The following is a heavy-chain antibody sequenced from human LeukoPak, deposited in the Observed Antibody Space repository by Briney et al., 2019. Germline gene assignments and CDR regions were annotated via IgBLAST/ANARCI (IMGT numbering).Heavy chain of an antibody. CDR2: INPSGGST. CDR1: GYAFTSYY. CDR3: ARDIVVVPAAIGGLDY. Sequence: ASVKLSCKASGYAFTSYYMHWVRQAPGQGLEWMGIINPSGGSTSYAQKFQGRVTMTRDTSTSTVYMELSSLRSEDTAVYYCARDIVVVPAAIGGLDYWGQGTLVTVSS. J-gene: IGHJ4*02. V-gene: IGHV1-46*01. D-gene: IGHD2-2*02.